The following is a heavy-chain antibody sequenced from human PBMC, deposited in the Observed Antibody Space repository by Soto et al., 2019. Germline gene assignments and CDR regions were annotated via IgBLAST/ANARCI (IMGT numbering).Heavy chain of an antibody. J-gene: IGHJ6*02. CDR1: GFTFSSYA. V-gene: IGHV3-30-3*01. D-gene: IGHD2-2*01. CDR2: ISYDGSNK. Sequence: QVQLVESGGGVVQPGRSLRLSCAASGFTFSSYAMHWVRQAPGKGLEWVAVISYDGSNKYYADSVKGRFTISRDNSKNTLYLQMSSLRAEDTAVYYCARDRGGYIVVVPAAAYGMDVWGQGTTVTVSS. CDR3: ARDRGGYIVVVPAAAYGMDV.